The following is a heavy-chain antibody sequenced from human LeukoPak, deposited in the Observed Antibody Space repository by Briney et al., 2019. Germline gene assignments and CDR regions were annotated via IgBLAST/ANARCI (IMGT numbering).Heavy chain of an antibody. CDR2: ISTSSNYI. CDR1: GFTFSSYT. V-gene: IGHV3-21*01. J-gene: IGHJ4*02. CDR3: APNFYDSSGLYFDY. Sequence: KPGGSLRLSCVASGFTFSSYTMNWVRQAPGKGLEWVSSISTSSNYIYYADSVKGRFTISRDNAKNSLYLQMNSLRAADTAVYYCAPNFYDSSGLYFDYWGQGTLVTVSS. D-gene: IGHD3-22*01.